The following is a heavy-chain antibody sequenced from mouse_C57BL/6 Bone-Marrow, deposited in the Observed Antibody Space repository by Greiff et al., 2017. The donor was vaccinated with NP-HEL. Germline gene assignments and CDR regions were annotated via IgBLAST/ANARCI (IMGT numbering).Heavy chain of an antibody. CDR2: IDPSDSET. D-gene: IGHD1-1*01. CDR3: ARRATTVEGYWYFDV. CDR1: GYTFTSYW. V-gene: IGHV1-52*01. Sequence: QVQLQQAGAELVRPGSSVKLSCKASGYTFTSYWMHWVKQRPIQGLEWIGNIDPSDSETHYNQKFKDKATLTVDKSSSTAYMQLSSLTSEDSAVYYCARRATTVEGYWYFDVWGTGTTVTVSS. J-gene: IGHJ1*03.